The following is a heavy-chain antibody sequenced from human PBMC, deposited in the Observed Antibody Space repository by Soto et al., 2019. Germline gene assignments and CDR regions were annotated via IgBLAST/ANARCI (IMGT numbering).Heavy chain of an antibody. Sequence: PGGAVRLSCAASGFTFSSYRMHWDRQAQGKGLVWVSRINSDGSSTSYADSVKGRFTISRDNAKNTLYLQMNSLRAEDTAVYYCARQWGNRYYYYGMDVWGQGTTVTVPS. J-gene: IGHJ6*02. CDR3: ARQWGNRYYYYGMDV. V-gene: IGHV3-74*01. CDR1: GFTFSSYR. D-gene: IGHD7-27*01. CDR2: INSDGSST.